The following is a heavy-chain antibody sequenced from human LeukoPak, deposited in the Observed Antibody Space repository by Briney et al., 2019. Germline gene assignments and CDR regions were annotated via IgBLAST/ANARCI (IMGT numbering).Heavy chain of an antibody. CDR1: GWSFNDYY. J-gene: IGHJ5*02. V-gene: IGHV4-34*01. CDR3: ARGQVPSARGHNWFDP. CDR2: NNHRGST. Sequence: SETLSLTCAVYGWSFNDYYWNWIRQPPGKGLEWIGENNHRGSTNYNPSLKSRVTISVDTSKNQFSLELTSLTAADTAVYYCARGQVPSARGHNWFDPWGQGALVTVSS.